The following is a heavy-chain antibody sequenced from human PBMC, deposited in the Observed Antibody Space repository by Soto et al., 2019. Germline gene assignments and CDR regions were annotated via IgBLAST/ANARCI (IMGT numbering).Heavy chain of an antibody. CDR3: ASEQWAGGMVV. D-gene: IGHD6-19*01. J-gene: IGHJ6*02. CDR1: GFTFSSYS. V-gene: IGHV3-21*01. Sequence: EVQLAESGGGLVKPGGSLRLSCAASGFTFSSYSMNWVRQAPGKGLEWVSSLSSSSSYIYYADSVKGRFTISRDNAKDSLYLQMNRLTAEDTAVYFCASEQWAGGMVVWCQGTTVSVSS. CDR2: LSSSSSYI.